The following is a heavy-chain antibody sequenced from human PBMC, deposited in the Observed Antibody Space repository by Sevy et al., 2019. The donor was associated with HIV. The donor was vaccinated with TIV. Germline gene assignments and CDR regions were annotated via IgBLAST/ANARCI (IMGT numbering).Heavy chain of an antibody. Sequence: GGSLRLSCAASGFSFSNHAMHWVRQGPGKGPEWVAFIRNDGSHEYNADSVKGRFAISSDNSKNMLYLQMNSLRPEDTVGYYCARDRKVLLVVYAIPFDAFDIWGQGTMVTVSS. CDR2: IRNDGSHE. CDR1: GFSFSNHA. V-gene: IGHV3-30*02. CDR3: ARDRKVLLVVYAIPFDAFDI. D-gene: IGHD2-8*01. J-gene: IGHJ3*02.